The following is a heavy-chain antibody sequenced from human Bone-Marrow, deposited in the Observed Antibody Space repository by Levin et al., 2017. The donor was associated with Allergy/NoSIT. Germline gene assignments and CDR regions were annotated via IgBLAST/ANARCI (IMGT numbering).Heavy chain of an antibody. D-gene: IGHD6-19*01. J-gene: IGHJ4*02. CDR3: AKEISPRTAVAGNFDF. V-gene: IGHV3-43*01. CDR1: GFTVDDYI. Sequence: PGGSLRLSCAASGFTVDDYIIHWVRQAPGKGLEWVSLISWVGDKTFYADSVRGRFTISRDNSTNSLYLQMNSLRTEDTAFYYCAKEISPRTAVAGNFDFWGQGTLVTVSS. CDR2: ISWVGDKT.